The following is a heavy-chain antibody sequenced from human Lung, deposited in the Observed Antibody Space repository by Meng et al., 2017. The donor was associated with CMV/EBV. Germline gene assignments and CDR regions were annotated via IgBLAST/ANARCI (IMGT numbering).Heavy chain of an antibody. V-gene: IGHV1-2*02. CDR1: GYTFTGYY. CDR3: ARDLNGDPDY. J-gene: IGHJ4*02. D-gene: IGHD4-17*01. CDR2: ITPNSGGT. Sequence: SCQASGYTFTGYYMHWVRQAPGQGLEWMGWITPNSGGTNYAQKFQGRVTMTRDTSISTAYMELSRLRSDDTAVYYCARDLNGDPDYWGQGTLVTVSS.